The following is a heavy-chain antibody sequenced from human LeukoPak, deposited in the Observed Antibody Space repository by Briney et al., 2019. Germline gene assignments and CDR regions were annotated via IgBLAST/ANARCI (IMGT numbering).Heavy chain of an antibody. Sequence: SETLSHTCAVYGGSFSGYYWSWIRQPPGKGLEWIGEINHSGSTNYNPSLKSRVTISVDTSKNQFSLKLSSVTAADTAVYYCARGAGVGSGSYYVDYWGQGTLVTVSS. CDR1: GGSFSGYY. V-gene: IGHV4-34*01. CDR3: ARGAGVGSGSYYVDY. D-gene: IGHD1-26*01. J-gene: IGHJ4*02. CDR2: INHSGST.